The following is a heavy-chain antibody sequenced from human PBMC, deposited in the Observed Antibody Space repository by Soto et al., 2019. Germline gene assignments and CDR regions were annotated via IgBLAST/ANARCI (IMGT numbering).Heavy chain of an antibody. J-gene: IGHJ4*02. CDR3: AREEYYYGSGAVFDY. D-gene: IGHD3-10*01. V-gene: IGHV1-69*02. Sequence: QVQLVQSGAEVKKPGSSVKVSCKASGGTFSSYTISWVRQAPGQGLEWMGRIIPILGIANYAQKVQGRVTITADKSTSTADMELSSLRSADTAVYYGAREEYYYGSGAVFDYWGQGTRVTVSS. CDR2: IIPILGIA. CDR1: GGTFSSYT.